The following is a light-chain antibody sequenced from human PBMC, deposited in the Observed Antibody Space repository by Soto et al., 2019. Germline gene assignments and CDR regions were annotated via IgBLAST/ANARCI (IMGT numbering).Light chain of an antibody. CDR1: QTINTY. CDR2: DAS. CDR3: QQRGNWHVT. J-gene: IGKJ4*01. V-gene: IGKV3-11*01. Sequence: ETVLAQSPDTLSLSPGERATLSCRASQTINTYLAWYQQKRGQAPRLLIYDASYRATGIPARFSGSGSGTDFSLTISSLEPEDFAVYYCQQRGNWHVTFGGGTKVEIK.